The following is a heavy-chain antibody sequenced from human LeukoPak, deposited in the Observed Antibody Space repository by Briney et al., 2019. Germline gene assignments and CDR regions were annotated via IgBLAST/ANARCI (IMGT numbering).Heavy chain of an antibody. J-gene: IGHJ4*02. CDR3: ARGPGITGTTTFDY. V-gene: IGHV3-64*01. CDR2: ISSNGGST. D-gene: IGHD1-20*01. CDR1: GFTFSSYA. Sequence: GGSLRLSCAASGFTFSSYAMHWVRQAPGKGLEYVSAISSNGGSTYYANSVKGRFTISSDNSKNKLYFQMGSLRAEDMAVYYCARGPGITGTTTFDYWGQGTLVTVSS.